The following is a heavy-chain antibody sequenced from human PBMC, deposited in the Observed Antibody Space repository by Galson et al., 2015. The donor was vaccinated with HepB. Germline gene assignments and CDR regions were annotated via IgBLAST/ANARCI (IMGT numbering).Heavy chain of an antibody. V-gene: IGHV1-69*04. CDR2: IIPILGIA. CDR3: ARGNLEGSMPLYYYYGMDV. D-gene: IGHD1-14*01. J-gene: IGHJ6*02. CDR1: GGTFSSYA. Sequence: SVKVSCKASGGTFSSYAISWVRQAPGQGLEWMGRIIPILGIANYAQKFQGRVTITADKSTSTAYMELSSLRSEDTAVYYCARGNLEGSMPLYYYYGMDVWGQGTTVTVSS.